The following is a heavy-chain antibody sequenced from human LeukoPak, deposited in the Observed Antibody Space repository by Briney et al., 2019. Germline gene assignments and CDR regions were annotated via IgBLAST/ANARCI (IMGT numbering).Heavy chain of an antibody. V-gene: IGHV3-66*01. CDR3: ASKGYSSSWSLHFDY. J-gene: IGHJ4*02. CDR2: IYSGGST. D-gene: IGHD6-13*01. CDR1: EFTVNNNY. Sequence: GGSLRLSCAASEFTVNNNYMSWVRQAPGKGLEWVSVIYSGGSTYYADSVKGRFTISRDNSKNTLYLQMNSLRAEDTAVYYCASKGYSSSWSLHFDYWGQGTLVTVSS.